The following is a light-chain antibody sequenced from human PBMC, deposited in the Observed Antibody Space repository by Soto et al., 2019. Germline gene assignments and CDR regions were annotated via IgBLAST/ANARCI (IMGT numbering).Light chain of an antibody. CDR2: AAT. Sequence: DIQLTQSQSFLSAFVGDRVTITCRASQGISSYLAWYQQRPGRAPRFLIHAATTLQSGVPSRFSASGSGTGFTLTISSLQPEDYATYYCQQLNTFPRTFGQGTKVEI. CDR1: QGISSY. V-gene: IGKV1-9*01. CDR3: QQLNTFPRT. J-gene: IGKJ1*01.